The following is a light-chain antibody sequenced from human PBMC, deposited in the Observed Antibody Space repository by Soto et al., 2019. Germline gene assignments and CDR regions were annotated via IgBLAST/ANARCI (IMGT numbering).Light chain of an antibody. CDR1: SSDVGGYDF. V-gene: IGLV2-8*01. CDR2: DVS. J-gene: IGLJ1*01. CDR3: SSFVGGNIYV. Sequence: QSFLTQPPSASGSPGQSVTISCAGTSSDVGGYDFVAWHQQHPGKAPRLMIYDVSKRPSGVPDRFSGSKSGYTASLTVSGLQAEDEADYYCSSFVGGNIYVFGTGTRSPS.